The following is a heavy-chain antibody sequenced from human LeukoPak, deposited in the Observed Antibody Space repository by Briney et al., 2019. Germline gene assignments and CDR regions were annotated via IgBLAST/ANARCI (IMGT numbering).Heavy chain of an antibody. V-gene: IGHV3-33*01. CDR1: GFTFSSYG. CDR2: IWYDGSNK. CDR3: ARTDDLVVPAALDY. D-gene: IGHD2-2*01. J-gene: IGHJ4*02. Sequence: PGGSLRLSCAASGFTFSSYGMHWVRQAPGKGLEWVAVIWYDGSNKYYADSVKGRFTISRDNSKNTLYLQMNSLRAEDTAVYYCARTDDLVVPAALDYWGQGTLVTVPS.